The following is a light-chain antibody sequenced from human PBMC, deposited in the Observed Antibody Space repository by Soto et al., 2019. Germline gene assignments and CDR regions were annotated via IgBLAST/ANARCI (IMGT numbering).Light chain of an antibody. Sequence: NFMLTQPHSVSESPGKTVTISCTRSSGSIASNYVQWYQPRPGSAPTTVIYEDNQRPSGVPDRFSGSIDSSSDSASLTISGLKTEDEADYYCQSYDSSNSYVVFGGGTKLTVL. V-gene: IGLV6-57*04. CDR1: SGSIASNY. CDR2: EDN. CDR3: QSYDSSNSYVV. J-gene: IGLJ2*01.